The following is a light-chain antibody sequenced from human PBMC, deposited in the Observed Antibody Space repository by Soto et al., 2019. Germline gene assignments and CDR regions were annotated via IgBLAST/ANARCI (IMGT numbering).Light chain of an antibody. Sequence: EIVMTQSPATLSVSPGERATLSCRASQSVSSNLAWYQQKPGQAPRLLIYGASTRATGIPARFSGSGSGTEFTLTISSLQSEDFAVYYCQQYSNWPITFGQGIRLEIK. CDR2: GAS. J-gene: IGKJ5*01. V-gene: IGKV3-15*01. CDR3: QQYSNWPIT. CDR1: QSVSSN.